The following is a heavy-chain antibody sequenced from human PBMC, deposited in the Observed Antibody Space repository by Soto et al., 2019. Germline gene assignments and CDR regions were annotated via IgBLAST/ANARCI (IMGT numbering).Heavy chain of an antibody. CDR2: ISAYNGNT. J-gene: IGHJ4*02. CDR1: GYTFTGYG. V-gene: IGHV1-18*01. Sequence: ASVKVSCKASGYTFTGYGISWVRQAPGQGLEWMGWISAYNGNTNYAQKLQGRVTMTTDTSTSTAYMELRSLRSDDTAVYYCAFTYGDKRPLDYWGQGTLVTVSS. D-gene: IGHD4-17*01. CDR3: AFTYGDKRPLDY.